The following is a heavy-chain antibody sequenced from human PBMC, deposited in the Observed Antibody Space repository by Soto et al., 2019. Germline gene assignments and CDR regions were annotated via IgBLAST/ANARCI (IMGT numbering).Heavy chain of an antibody. Sequence: EVQLVESGGGLVQAGGSLRLSCVVSGFSFRDYWMTWVRLAPGKGLEWVANMNEDGSQKHYMDSVEGRFTIARGNAKNSVYLQMNSLRHDDTAIYYCARDKARRFDYWGQGTLVTVSS. CDR2: MNEDGSQK. CDR1: GFSFRDYW. D-gene: IGHD1-1*01. V-gene: IGHV3-7*03. CDR3: ARDKARRFDY. J-gene: IGHJ4*02.